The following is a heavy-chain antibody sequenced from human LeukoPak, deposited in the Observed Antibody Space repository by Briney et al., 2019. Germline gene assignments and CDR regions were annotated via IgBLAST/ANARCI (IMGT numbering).Heavy chain of an antibody. CDR2: IYSSGST. CDR3: ARGSNWAFDY. Sequence: SETLSLTCTVSRGSISIYYWSWIRQPAGKGLEWIGRIYSSGSTNYNPSLKSRVTISVDKSKNQFSLKLSSVTAAGTAVYYCARGSNWAFDYWGQGILVTVSS. D-gene: IGHD6-13*01. J-gene: IGHJ4*02. V-gene: IGHV4-4*07. CDR1: RGSISIYY.